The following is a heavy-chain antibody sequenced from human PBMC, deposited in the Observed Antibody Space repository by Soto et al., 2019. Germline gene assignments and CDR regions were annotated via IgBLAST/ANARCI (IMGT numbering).Heavy chain of an antibody. CDR3: TSDASLDSRDRGWFDT. CDR2: ISSNSVYI. D-gene: IGHD3-10*01. Sequence: LRLSCAASGFTFRSFTMNWVRQAPGKGLEWVSTISSNSVYIYYTDALRGRFTISRDNAKNSLHLQMNSLRPEDPAVYYCTSDASLDSRDRGWFDTWGPGTLVTVS. V-gene: IGHV3-21*01. J-gene: IGHJ5*02. CDR1: GFTFRSFT.